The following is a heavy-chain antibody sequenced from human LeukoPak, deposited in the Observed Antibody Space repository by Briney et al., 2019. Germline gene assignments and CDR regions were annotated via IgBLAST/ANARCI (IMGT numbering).Heavy chain of an antibody. D-gene: IGHD6-19*01. Sequence: GGSLRLSCAASGFTSSSYGMSWVRQAPGKGLEWVSAISGSGGRTYYADSVKGRFTISRDNAKNSLYLQMNSLRDEDTAVYYCARGPWLADYWGQGTLVTVSS. CDR1: GFTSSSYG. J-gene: IGHJ4*02. CDR2: ISGSGGRT. V-gene: IGHV3-23*01. CDR3: ARGPWLADY.